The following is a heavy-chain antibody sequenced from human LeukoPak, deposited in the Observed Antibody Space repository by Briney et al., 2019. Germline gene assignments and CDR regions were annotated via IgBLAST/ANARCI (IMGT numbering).Heavy chain of an antibody. CDR2: IYYSGST. V-gene: IGHV4-59*12. J-gene: IGHJ4*02. CDR1: GGSISSYY. Sequence: SETLSLTCTVSGGSISSYYWSWIRQPPGKGLEWIGYIYYSGSTNYNPSLKSRVTISVDTSKNQFSLKLSSVTAADTAVYYCASAAKRRYDFWSGQSFDYWGQGTLVTVSS. D-gene: IGHD3-3*01. CDR3: ASAAKRRYDFWSGQSFDY.